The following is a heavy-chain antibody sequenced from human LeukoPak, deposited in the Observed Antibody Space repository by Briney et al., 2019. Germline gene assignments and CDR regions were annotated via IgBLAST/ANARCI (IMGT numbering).Heavy chain of an antibody. CDR3: AREAVADY. Sequence: GGSLRLSCAASGFRFSSYAMSWVRQAPGKGLEWVSYISTSSSTIYYADSVKGRFTISRDNAKNSLYLQMNSLRAEDTAVYYCAREAVADYWGQGTLVTVSS. CDR2: ISTSSSTI. D-gene: IGHD6-19*01. CDR1: GFRFSSYA. V-gene: IGHV3-48*01. J-gene: IGHJ4*02.